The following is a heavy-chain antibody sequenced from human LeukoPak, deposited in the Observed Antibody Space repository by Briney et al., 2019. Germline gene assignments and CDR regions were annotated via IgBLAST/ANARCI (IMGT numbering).Heavy chain of an antibody. V-gene: IGHV4-38-2*02. D-gene: IGHD4-17*01. CDR2: VYHSGST. J-gene: IGHJ4*02. Sequence: PSETLSLTCAVSGYYINSGYYWDWIRQPPGKGLEWIGNVYHSGSTYYNPSLKSRVTISVDMSKNHFSLELTSVTAADTAVYYCARDHDYGDYVPDYWGQGTLVTVSS. CDR1: GYYINSGYY. CDR3: ARDHDYGDYVPDY.